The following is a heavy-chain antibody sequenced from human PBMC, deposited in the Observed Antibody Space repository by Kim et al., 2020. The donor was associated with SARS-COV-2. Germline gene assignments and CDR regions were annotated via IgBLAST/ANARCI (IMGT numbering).Heavy chain of an antibody. Sequence: GGSLRLSCAASGFTFDDYAMHWVRQAPGKGLEWVSGISWNSGSIGYADSVKGRFTISRDNAKNSLYLQMNSLRAEDTALYYCAKDTQGSGWYEDGDYFDYWGQGTLVTVSS. CDR1: GFTFDDYA. J-gene: IGHJ4*02. CDR2: ISWNSGSI. D-gene: IGHD6-19*01. V-gene: IGHV3-9*01. CDR3: AKDTQGSGWYEDGDYFDY.